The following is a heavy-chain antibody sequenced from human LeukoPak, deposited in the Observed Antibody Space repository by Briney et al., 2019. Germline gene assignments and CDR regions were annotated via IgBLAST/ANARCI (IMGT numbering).Heavy chain of an antibody. CDR2: IYYSGST. CDR3: ARGRNYFDY. J-gene: IGHJ4*02. Sequence: SETLSLTCTVSGGSISSSSYYWSWIRQPPGKGLEWIGYIYYSGSTNYNPSLKSRVTISVDTSKNQFSLKLSSVTAADTAVYYCARGRNYFDYWGQGTLVTVSS. V-gene: IGHV4-61*01. CDR1: GGSISSSSYY.